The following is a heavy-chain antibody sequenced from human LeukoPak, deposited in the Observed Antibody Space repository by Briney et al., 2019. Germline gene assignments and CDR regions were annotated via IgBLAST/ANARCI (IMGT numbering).Heavy chain of an antibody. CDR3: ARSVVVTATLRYHYGMDV. D-gene: IGHD2-21*02. J-gene: IGHJ6*02. Sequence: SETLSLTCTVSGGSISSYYWNWIRLPPGKGLEWIGYIYDSGTTDYNPSLKSRVTMSVDSSKNQFSLMLTSVTAVDTAVYYCARSVVVTATLRYHYGMDVWGQGTTVTVSS. CDR1: GGSISSYY. V-gene: IGHV4-59*01. CDR2: IYDSGTT.